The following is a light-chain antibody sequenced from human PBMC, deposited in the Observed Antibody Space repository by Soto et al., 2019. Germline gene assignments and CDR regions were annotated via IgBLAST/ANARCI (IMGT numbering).Light chain of an antibody. CDR1: QSVSSN. CDR2: GAS. J-gene: IGKJ4*01. V-gene: IGKV3-15*01. Sequence: EIVMTQSPATLSVSPGERATLSCRASQSVSSNLAWYQQKPGQAPRLLIYGASTRATGIPAMFSCSVSGTEFTLTISSLQSEYFAGYYCQQYNNWPLTFGGGTKFEIK. CDR3: QQYNNWPLT.